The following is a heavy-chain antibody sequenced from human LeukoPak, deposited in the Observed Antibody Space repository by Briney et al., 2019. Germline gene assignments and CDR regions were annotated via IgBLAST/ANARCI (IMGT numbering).Heavy chain of an antibody. CDR3: ARDSSGRYYYYYYGMDV. CDR1: GYSISSGYY. V-gene: IGHV4-38-2*02. J-gene: IGHJ6*02. Sequence: KPSETLSLTCTVSGYSISSGYYWGWIRQPPGKGLEWIGSIYHSGSTYYNPSLKSRVTISVDTSKNQFSLKLSSVTAADTAVYYCARDSSGRYYYYYYGMDVWGQGTTVTVSS. D-gene: IGHD3-22*01. CDR2: IYHSGST.